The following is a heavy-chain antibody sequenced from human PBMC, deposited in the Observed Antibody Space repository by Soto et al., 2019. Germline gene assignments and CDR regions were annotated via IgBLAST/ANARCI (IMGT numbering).Heavy chain of an antibody. CDR2: IYYSGSY. V-gene: IGHV4-59*08. Sequence: QVQLQESGPGLVKPSETLSLTCTVSGGSISSYYWSWIRPPPGRGLEWIGYIYYSGSYKYNPSHMRRGTISVDTSKTHFYRKLSYVTAADTSVYYCARRYSSAFDIWGQGTMVTVSS. CDR1: GGSISSYY. D-gene: IGHD6-13*01. CDR3: ARRYSSAFDI. J-gene: IGHJ3*02.